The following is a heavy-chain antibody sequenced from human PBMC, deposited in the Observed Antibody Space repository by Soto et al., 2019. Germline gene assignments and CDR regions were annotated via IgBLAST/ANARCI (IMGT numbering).Heavy chain of an antibody. CDR2: ISYDGSNK. V-gene: IGHV3-30-3*01. CDR3: ASTYYYDSSGYPGFDY. D-gene: IGHD3-22*01. J-gene: IGHJ4*02. Sequence: GGSLRLSCAASGFTFSSYAMHWVRQAPGKGLEWVAVISYDGSNKYYADSVKGRFTISRENSKNTLYLQMNSLRAEDTAVYYCASTYYYDSSGYPGFDYWGQGTLVTVSS. CDR1: GFTFSSYA.